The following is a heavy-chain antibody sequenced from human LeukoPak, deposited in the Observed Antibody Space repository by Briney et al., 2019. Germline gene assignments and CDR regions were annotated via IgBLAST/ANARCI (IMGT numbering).Heavy chain of an antibody. Sequence: PSETLSLTCTVSGGSISSYYWSWIRRPPGKGREWIGYIYYSERTNYNPSLKSRVTISVDTSKTQFSLKLSSVTAADTAVYYCARVGGSYGRAFDIWGQGTMVTVSS. D-gene: IGHD1-26*01. CDR2: IYYSERT. CDR1: GGSISSYY. CDR3: ARVGGSYGRAFDI. V-gene: IGHV4-59*13. J-gene: IGHJ3*02.